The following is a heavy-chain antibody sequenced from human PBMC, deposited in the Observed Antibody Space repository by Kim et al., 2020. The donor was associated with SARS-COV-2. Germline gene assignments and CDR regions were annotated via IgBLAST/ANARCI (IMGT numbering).Heavy chain of an antibody. CDR3: ARRRYYDSSGSADY. J-gene: IGHJ4*02. V-gene: IGHV4-39*01. Sequence: PSLKSRVTISVDASKNQFSRKLSSVTAADTAVYYCARRRYYDSSGSADYWGQGTLVTVSS. D-gene: IGHD3-22*01.